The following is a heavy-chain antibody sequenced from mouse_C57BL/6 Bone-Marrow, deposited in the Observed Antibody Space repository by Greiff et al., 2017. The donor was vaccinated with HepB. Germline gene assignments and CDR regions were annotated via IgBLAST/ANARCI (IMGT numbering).Heavy chain of an antibody. CDR1: GYTFTDHI. J-gene: IGHJ4*01. V-gene: IGHV1-11*01. CDR2: IYPVSGET. CDR3: GRGAQASPYAMDY. Sequence: QVQLKESGAELASPGASVTLSCKASGYTFTDHIMNWVKKRPGQGLEWIGRIYPVSGETNYNQKFMGKATFSVDRSSSTVYMVLNSLTSEDPAVYYCGRGAQASPYAMDYWGQGTSVTVSS. D-gene: IGHD3-2*02.